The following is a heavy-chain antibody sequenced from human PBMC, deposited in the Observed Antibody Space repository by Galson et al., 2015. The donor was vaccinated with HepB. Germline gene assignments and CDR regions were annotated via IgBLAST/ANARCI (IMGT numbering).Heavy chain of an antibody. CDR2: IRSKANNYAT. CDR1: GFTSSGSA. D-gene: IGHD6-13*01. Sequence: SLRLSCAASGFTSSGSAIHWVRQASGKGPEWVGRIRSKANNYATTYVASLKGRFIISRDDSKNTAYLHMNSLKIEDTAVYYCIRSGDLPGYSSSWGQGTLVTVSS. V-gene: IGHV3-73*01. J-gene: IGHJ4*02. CDR3: IRSGDLPGYSSS.